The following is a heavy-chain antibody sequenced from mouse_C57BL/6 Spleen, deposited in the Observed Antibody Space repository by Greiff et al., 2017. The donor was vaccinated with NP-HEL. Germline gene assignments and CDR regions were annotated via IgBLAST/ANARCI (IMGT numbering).Heavy chain of an antibody. Sequence: VQLKESGAELVRPGASVKLSCTASGFNIKDDYMHWVKQRPEQGLEWIGWIDPENGDTEYASKFQGKATITADTSSNTAYLQLSSLTSEDTAVYYCTTGRYHYWGQGTTLTVSS. CDR1: GFNIKDDY. V-gene: IGHV14-4*01. J-gene: IGHJ2*01. CDR2: IDPENGDT. D-gene: IGHD5-1-1*01. CDR3: TTGRYHY.